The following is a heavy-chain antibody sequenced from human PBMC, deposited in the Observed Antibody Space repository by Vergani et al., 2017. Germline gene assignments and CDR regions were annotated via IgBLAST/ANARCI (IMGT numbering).Heavy chain of an antibody. J-gene: IGHJ6*02. CDR2: ISWNSGSI. V-gene: IGHV3-9*01. Sequence: EVQLVESGGGLVQPGRSLRLSCAASGFTFDDYAMHWARQAPGKGLEWVSGISWNSGSIGYADSVKGRFTISRDNAKNSLYLQMNSLRAEDTALYYCAKGNVLRFLEWFLPDVYGMDVWGQGTTVTVSS. CDR3: AKGNVLRFLEWFLPDVYGMDV. D-gene: IGHD3-3*01. CDR1: GFTFDDYA.